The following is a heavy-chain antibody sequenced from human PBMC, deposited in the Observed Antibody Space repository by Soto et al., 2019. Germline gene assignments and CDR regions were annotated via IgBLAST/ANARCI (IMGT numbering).Heavy chain of an antibody. CDR1: GFTFDDYA. CDR3: AKDMEYSGSYYSFDY. J-gene: IGHJ4*02. Sequence: EVQLVEFGGGLVQPGRSLRISCEASGFTFDDYAIHWVRQAHGKALEWVSVISWNSGSIGYADSVKGRFTISRDNAKNSLYLQMNSLRAEDTALYYCAKDMEYSGSYYSFDYWGQGTLVTVSS. V-gene: IGHV3-9*01. CDR2: ISWNSGSI. D-gene: IGHD1-26*01.